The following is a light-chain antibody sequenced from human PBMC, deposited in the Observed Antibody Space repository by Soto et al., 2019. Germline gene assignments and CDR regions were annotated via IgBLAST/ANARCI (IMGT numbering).Light chain of an antibody. CDR2: EVN. V-gene: IGLV2-8*01. J-gene: IGLJ2*01. Sequence: QSVLTQPPSASGSPGQSVTISCTGTSSDIGGFNYVSWYQQHPGKAPKLIIFEVNKRPSGVPDRFSGSKSGNTASLTVSGLQAEDEAQYYCSSYAGSNTVVFGGGTQLTVL. CDR3: SSYAGSNTVV. CDR1: SSDIGGFNY.